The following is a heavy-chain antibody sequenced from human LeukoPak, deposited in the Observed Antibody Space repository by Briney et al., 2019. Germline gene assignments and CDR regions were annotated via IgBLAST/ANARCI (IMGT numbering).Heavy chain of an antibody. Sequence: PGRSLRLSCAASGFTFSSYGMHWVRQAPGKGLEWVAVKWYDGSNKYYADSVKGRFTISRDNSKNTLYLQMNSLRAEDRAVYYCAKDTDSGYDYVFDYWGQGTLVTVSS. J-gene: IGHJ4*02. CDR1: GFTFSSYG. CDR3: AKDTDSGYDYVFDY. V-gene: IGHV3-33*06. CDR2: KWYDGSNK. D-gene: IGHD5-12*01.